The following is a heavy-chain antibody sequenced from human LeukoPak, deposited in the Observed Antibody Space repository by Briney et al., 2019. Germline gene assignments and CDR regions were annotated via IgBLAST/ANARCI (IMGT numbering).Heavy chain of an antibody. CDR3: AKVVAATFSDAFDI. V-gene: IGHV5-51*01. D-gene: IGHD2-15*01. Sequence: GESLKISCKGSGYSFTSYWIGGVRQMPGKGLDWMGIIYPGDSDTRYSPSFQGQVTISADKSISTAYLQWSSLKASDTAMYYCAKVVAATFSDAFDIWGQGKMVTVSS. CDR1: GYSFTSYW. CDR2: IYPGDSDT. J-gene: IGHJ3*02.